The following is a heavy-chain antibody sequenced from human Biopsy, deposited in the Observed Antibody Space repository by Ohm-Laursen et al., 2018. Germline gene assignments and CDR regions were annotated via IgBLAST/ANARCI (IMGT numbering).Heavy chain of an antibody. D-gene: IGHD3-22*01. J-gene: IGHJ6*02. CDR1: GESFNGYY. V-gene: IGHV4-34*01. CDR3: VRGVDNYDPYHYYALDV. Sequence: GTLSLTCAVYGESFNGYYWSWIRQAPGKGLEWIGEINHSGRTNYNPSLKSRVTISVDTSKNQFSLKVRSVTAADTAVYYCVRGVDNYDPYHYYALDVWGQGTTVTVSS. CDR2: INHSGRT.